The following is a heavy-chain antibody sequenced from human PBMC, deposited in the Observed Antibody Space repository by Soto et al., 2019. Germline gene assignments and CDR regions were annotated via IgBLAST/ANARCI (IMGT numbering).Heavy chain of an antibody. V-gene: IGHV4-4*02. CDR3: TTSHAGEINN. Sequence: QVQLQESGPGLVKPSGTLSLTCAVSGGSISSSSWWTWVRQSPGKGLEWIGEIFESGATNYNPSLKSRLTMSVDKSKNQFSLNLSSLTAADTAVYLCTTSHAGEINNWGQGTLVTVSS. D-gene: IGHD3-16*01. CDR1: GGSISSSSW. CDR2: IFESGAT. J-gene: IGHJ4*02.